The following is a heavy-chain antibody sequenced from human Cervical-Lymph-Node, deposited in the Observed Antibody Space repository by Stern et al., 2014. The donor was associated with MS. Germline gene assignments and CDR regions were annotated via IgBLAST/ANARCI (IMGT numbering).Heavy chain of an antibody. Sequence: QVQLVQSGAEVKTPGASVKISCTASGYTFTKYGISWVRQAPGQGLEWMGWISAFNGNTNYEQKFQDRVTLTTDTSTSTAYMELRSLRSDDTDMYYCARGMTTISMGNYWGQGTLVTVSS. J-gene: IGHJ4*02. D-gene: IGHD4-17*01. CDR2: ISAFNGNT. V-gene: IGHV1-18*01. CDR3: ARGMTTISMGNY. CDR1: GYTFTKYG.